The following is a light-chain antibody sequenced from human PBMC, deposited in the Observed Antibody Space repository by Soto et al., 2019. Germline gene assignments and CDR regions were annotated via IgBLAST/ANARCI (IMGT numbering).Light chain of an antibody. CDR3: QQSYSTPRS. Sequence: DIQMTQSPSSLSASVGDRVTITCRASQSISSYLNWYQQKPGKAPKLLIYAASSLQSAVPSRFSRSGSATESTLTISSLQAEDFATYYCQQSYSTPRSVGGGTKVEIK. J-gene: IGKJ4*01. V-gene: IGKV1-39*01. CDR1: QSISSY. CDR2: AAS.